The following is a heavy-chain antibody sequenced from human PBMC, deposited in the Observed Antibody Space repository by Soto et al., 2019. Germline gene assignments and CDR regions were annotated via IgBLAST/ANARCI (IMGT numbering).Heavy chain of an antibody. CDR2: IFSNDEK. Sequence: QVTLKESGPVLVKPTETLTLTCTVSGFSLSNARMGVSWIRQPPGTALEWVAHIFSNDEKSYSTSLKSRLTISKDTSKSQVVLTMTNMDPVDTATYYCARTWGQQLDVDYWGQGTLVTVSS. CDR3: ARTWGQQLDVDY. V-gene: IGHV2-26*01. CDR1: GFSLSNARMG. J-gene: IGHJ4*02. D-gene: IGHD6-13*01.